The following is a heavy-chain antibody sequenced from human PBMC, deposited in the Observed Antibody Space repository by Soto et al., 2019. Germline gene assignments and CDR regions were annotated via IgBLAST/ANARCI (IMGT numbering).Heavy chain of an antibody. J-gene: IGHJ6*02. D-gene: IGHD2-2*01. CDR2: IRSKAYGETT. V-gene: IGHV3-49*03. CDR3: TRYTYTSRYSYFGMDV. Sequence: PGGSQRLSCTCFGFTFGDYAISWSRQAPGKGLEWVGVIRSKAYGETTDYGASVKGRFTILRDDSKSIAYLQLNSLQSEDTGVYYCTRYTYTSRYSYFGMDVWGHGTAVTVSS. CDR1: GFTFGDYA.